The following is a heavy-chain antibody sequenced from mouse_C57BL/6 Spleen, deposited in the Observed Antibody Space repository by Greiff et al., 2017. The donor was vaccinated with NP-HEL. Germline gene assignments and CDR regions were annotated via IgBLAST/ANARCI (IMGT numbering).Heavy chain of an antibody. CDR1: GYAFSSSW. V-gene: IGHV1-82*01. J-gene: IGHJ2*01. CDR2: IYPGDGDT. Sequence: QVQLKQSGPELVKPGASVKISCKASGYAFSSSWMNWVKQRPGKGLEWIGRIYPGDGDTNYNGKFKGKATLTADKSSSTAYMQLSSLTSEDSAVYFCAREEGNYHDYWGQGTTLTVSS. CDR3: AREEGNYHDY.